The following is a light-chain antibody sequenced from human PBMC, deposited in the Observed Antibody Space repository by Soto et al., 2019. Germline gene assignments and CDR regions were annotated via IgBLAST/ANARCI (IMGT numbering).Light chain of an antibody. CDR1: QDINNY. Sequence: DIQMTQSPSSLSASVGDRVTITCQASQDINNYLIWYQHKPGKAPNLLIYDASTLGTGVSSRFSGGGSGTHFTYTISILQPEAIATYYCQQFDSVPCTFGQGTKLDLK. CDR3: QQFDSVPCT. V-gene: IGKV1-33*01. J-gene: IGKJ2*02. CDR2: DAS.